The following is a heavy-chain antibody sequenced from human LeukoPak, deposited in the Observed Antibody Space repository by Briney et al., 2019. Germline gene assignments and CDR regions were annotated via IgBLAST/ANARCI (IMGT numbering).Heavy chain of an antibody. Sequence: SETLSLTCTVYGGSFSGYYWSWIRQPPGKGLEWIGEINHSGSTNYNPSLKSRVTISVDTSKNQFSLKLSSVTAADTAVYYCARRSYYDFWSGYQSSHYYYYMDVWGKGTTVTVSS. J-gene: IGHJ6*03. CDR1: GGSFSGYY. CDR3: ARRSYYDFWSGYQSSHYYYYMDV. CDR2: INHSGST. D-gene: IGHD3-3*01. V-gene: IGHV4-34*01.